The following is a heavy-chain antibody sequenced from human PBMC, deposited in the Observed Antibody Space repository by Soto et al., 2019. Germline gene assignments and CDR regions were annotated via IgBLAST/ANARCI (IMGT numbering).Heavy chain of an antibody. V-gene: IGHV4-30-4*01. D-gene: IGHD6-19*01. CDR1: GGSISNGDYY. J-gene: IGHJ5*02. CDR3: ARVGDNPTVAQFDP. Sequence: QVQLQESGPGLVKPSQTLSLTCTVSGGSISNGDYYWSWIRQPPGQVVEWIGYIDYNGNSYYNPSLKRRVTISVDTSKNQFSLKLSRVTAADTALYFCARVGDNPTVAQFDPWGQGTLVTVSS. CDR2: IDYNGNS.